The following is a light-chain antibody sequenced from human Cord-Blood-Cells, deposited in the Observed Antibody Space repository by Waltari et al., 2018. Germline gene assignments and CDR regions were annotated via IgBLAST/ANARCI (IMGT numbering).Light chain of an antibody. Sequence: IQLTQSPSSLSASVGDRVTITCRASQGISSYLAWYQQKPGKAPKLLIYAASTLQSGVASRFSGSGSGTDFTLTISSLQPEDFATYSCQQLNSYPPLTFGGGTKVEIK. J-gene: IGKJ4*01. CDR1: QGISSY. CDR3: QQLNSYPPLT. V-gene: IGKV1-9*01. CDR2: AAS.